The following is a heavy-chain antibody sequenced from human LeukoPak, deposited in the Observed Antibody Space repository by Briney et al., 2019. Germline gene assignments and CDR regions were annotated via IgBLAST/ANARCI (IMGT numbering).Heavy chain of an antibody. CDR1: GLTVSSNY. V-gene: IGHV3-23*01. D-gene: IGHD2-2*01. J-gene: IGHJ4*02. CDR3: AKGSRSSRPYYFDY. CDR2: ISGSGGST. Sequence: GSLRLSCAASGLTVSSNYMSWVRQAPGKGLEWVSAISGSGGSTYYADSVKGRFTISRDISKNTLDLQMNSLRAEDTAVYYCAKGSRSSRPYYFDYWGQGALVTVSS.